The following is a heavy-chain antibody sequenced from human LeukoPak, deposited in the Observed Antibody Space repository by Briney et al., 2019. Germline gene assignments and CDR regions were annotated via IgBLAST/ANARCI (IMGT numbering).Heavy chain of an antibody. V-gene: IGHV4-59*12. J-gene: IGHJ3*02. CDR2: IYYSGST. D-gene: IGHD3-10*01. Sequence: ASETLSLTXTVSGGSFSSYYWSWIRQPPGKGLEWIGYIYYSGSTYYNPSLKSRVTISVDTSKNQFSLKLSSVTAADTAVYYCARDSRYYGSGGTDAFDIWGQGTMVTVSS. CDR1: GGSFSSYY. CDR3: ARDSRYYGSGGTDAFDI.